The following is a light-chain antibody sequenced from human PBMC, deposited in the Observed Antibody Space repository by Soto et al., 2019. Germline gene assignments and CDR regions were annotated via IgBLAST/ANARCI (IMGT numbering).Light chain of an antibody. CDR2: TAS. CDR3: QQANSFTLT. Sequence: DIHMTQSPSSVSASVGHIVTITCRASQGISSRLAWYQQKPGKAPKLLIYTASSLQSGVPSRLSGSGYGTDLTITISSMKNEDFETYYCQQANSFTLTFGGGTKVDIK. CDR1: QGISSR. J-gene: IGKJ4*01. V-gene: IGKV1-12*01.